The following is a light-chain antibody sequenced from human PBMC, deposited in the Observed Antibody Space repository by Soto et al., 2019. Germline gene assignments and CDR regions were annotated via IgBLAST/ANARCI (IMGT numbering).Light chain of an antibody. CDR3: AAWDDSLSGVV. J-gene: IGLJ2*01. Sequence: QSVLTQPPSASGTPGQRVTISCSGSSSNIGSNYEYWYQQLPGTAPKLLIYRNNQRPSGVPDRFSGSKSGTSASLAISGLRSEDEADYCCAAWDDSLSGVVFGGGTKLTVL. V-gene: IGLV1-47*01. CDR2: RNN. CDR1: SSNIGSNY.